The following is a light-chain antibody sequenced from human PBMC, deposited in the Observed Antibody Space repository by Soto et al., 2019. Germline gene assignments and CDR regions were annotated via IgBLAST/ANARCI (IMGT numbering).Light chain of an antibody. J-gene: IGKJ2*01. Sequence: EIVLTQSPGTLSLSPGETATLSCRASQSVARDLSWYQQKPGQAPRLLISRAFFGATGIPDRFSGSGSGTDFTLTINRLEPEDSAVYYCQQHTISMYTFGQGTKLEIK. V-gene: IGKV3-20*01. CDR2: RAF. CDR3: QQHTISMYT. CDR1: QSVARD.